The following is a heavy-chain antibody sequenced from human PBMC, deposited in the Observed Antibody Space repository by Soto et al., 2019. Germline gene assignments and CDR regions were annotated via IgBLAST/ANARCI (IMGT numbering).Heavy chain of an antibody. Sequence: ASVKVSCKASGYTFTSYYMHWVRQAPGQGLEWMGIINPSGGSTSYAQKFQGRVTMTRDTSTSTVYMELSSLRSEDTAVYYCARDLTGTTSRYYYYGMDVWGQGTTVTVSS. D-gene: IGHD1-20*01. J-gene: IGHJ6*02. CDR2: INPSGGST. CDR1: GYTFTSYY. CDR3: ARDLTGTTSRYYYYGMDV. V-gene: IGHV1-46*01.